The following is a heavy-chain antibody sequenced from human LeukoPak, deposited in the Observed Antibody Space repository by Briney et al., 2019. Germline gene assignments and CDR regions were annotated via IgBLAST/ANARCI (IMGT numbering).Heavy chain of an antibody. CDR2: INHSGST. CDR1: GGSFSGYY. CDR3: ARSILTYWHFDL. D-gene: IGHD2/OR15-2a*01. Sequence: SETLSLTCAVYGGSFSGYYWSWIRQPPGKGLEWIGEINHSGSTNYNPSLKSRVTISVDTSKNQFSLKLSSVTAADTAVYYCARSILTYWHFDLWGRGTLVTVSS. V-gene: IGHV4-34*01. J-gene: IGHJ2*01.